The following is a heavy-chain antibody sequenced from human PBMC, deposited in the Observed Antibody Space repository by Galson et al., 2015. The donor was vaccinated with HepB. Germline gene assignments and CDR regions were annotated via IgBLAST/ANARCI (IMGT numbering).Heavy chain of an antibody. CDR2: IKQDGSEK. V-gene: IGHV3-7*01. Sequence: SLRLSCAASGFTFSSYWMSWVRQAPGKGLEWVANIKQDGSEKYYVDSVKGRFTISRDNAKNSLYLQMNSLRAEDTAVYYCARDLVGAGDYFDYWGQGTLVTVSS. D-gene: IGHD1-26*01. J-gene: IGHJ4*02. CDR1: GFTFSSYW. CDR3: ARDLVGAGDYFDY.